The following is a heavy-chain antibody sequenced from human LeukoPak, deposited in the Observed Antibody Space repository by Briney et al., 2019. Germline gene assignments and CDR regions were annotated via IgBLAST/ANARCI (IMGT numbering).Heavy chain of an antibody. CDR2: MSDSGGRT. CDR1: GITLSNYG. V-gene: IGHV3-23*01. Sequence: GGSLRLSCAVSGITLSNYGMSWVRQAPGKGLEWVAGMSDSGGRTNYADSVKGRFTISRDNPKNTLYLQMSSLRAEDTAVYYCAKSRLTPHPWGQGTLVTVSS. D-gene: IGHD1-14*01. CDR3: AKSRLTPHP. J-gene: IGHJ5*02.